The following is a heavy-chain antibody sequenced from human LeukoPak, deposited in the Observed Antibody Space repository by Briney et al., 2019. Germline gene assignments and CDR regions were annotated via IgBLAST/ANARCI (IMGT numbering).Heavy chain of an antibody. J-gene: IGHJ5*02. CDR1: GFTFSDYY. CDR3: ARRSTGDYVWFDP. Sequence: PGGSLRLSCAASGFTFSDYYMSWIRQAPGKGLECVSYISSSSSYTNYADSVKGRFTISRDNAKNSLYLQMNSLRAEDTAVYYCARRSTGDYVWFDPWGQGTLVTVSS. CDR2: ISSSSSYT. D-gene: IGHD4-17*01. V-gene: IGHV3-11*03.